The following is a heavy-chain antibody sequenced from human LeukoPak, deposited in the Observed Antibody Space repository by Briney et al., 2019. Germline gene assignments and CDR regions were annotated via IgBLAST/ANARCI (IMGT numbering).Heavy chain of an antibody. V-gene: IGHV3-30*03. Sequence: GGSLRLSCATSGFIFSHFAMHWVRQAPGKGLEWVALISYDGTKKYYADSVKGRFTISRDNAKNTLYLQMNSLRAEDTAVYYCASANCIVATMGCYYYMDVWGKGTTVTVSS. CDR2: ISYDGTKK. CDR3: ASANCIVATMGCYYYMDV. CDR1: GFIFSHFA. J-gene: IGHJ6*03. D-gene: IGHD5-12*01.